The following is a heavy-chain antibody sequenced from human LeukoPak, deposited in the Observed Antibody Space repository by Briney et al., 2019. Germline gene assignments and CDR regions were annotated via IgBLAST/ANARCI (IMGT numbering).Heavy chain of an antibody. D-gene: IGHD6-13*01. Sequence: GGSLRLSCAASGFTFSNLWMSWVRQAPGKGLKWVANIKQDGSDKYYVDSVKGRFTISRDNAKNSLYLQMNSLRAEDTAIYYCATSTAAAGTVWGQGTLVTVSS. V-gene: IGHV3-7*03. CDR1: GFTFSNLW. CDR3: ATSTAAAGTV. CDR2: IKQDGSDK. J-gene: IGHJ4*02.